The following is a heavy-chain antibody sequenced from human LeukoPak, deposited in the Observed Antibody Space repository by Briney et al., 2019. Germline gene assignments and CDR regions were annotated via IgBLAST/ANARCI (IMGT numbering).Heavy chain of an antibody. CDR1: GFTFSDYY. CDR2: ISSSGSTI. Sequence: GGSLRLSCAASGFTFSDYYMSWIRQAPGKGLEWVSYISSSGSTIYYADSVRGRFTISRDNAKNSLYLQMNSLRAEDTAVYYCARVLLRYFDWSPGMDVWGQGTTVTVSS. D-gene: IGHD3-9*01. CDR3: ARVLLRYFDWSPGMDV. V-gene: IGHV3-11*01. J-gene: IGHJ6*02.